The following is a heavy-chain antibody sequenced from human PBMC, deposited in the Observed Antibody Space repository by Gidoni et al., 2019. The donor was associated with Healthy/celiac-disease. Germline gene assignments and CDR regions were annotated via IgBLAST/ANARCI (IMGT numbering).Heavy chain of an antibody. Sequence: QVQLVQSGAEVKKPGASVKVSCKASGYTFTSYDINWVRQATGQGLEWMGWMNPNSGNTGYAQKFQGRVTMTRNTSISTAYMELSSLRSEDTAVYYCARGRGVTYYYDSSGYYPDYWGQGTLVTVSS. J-gene: IGHJ4*02. D-gene: IGHD3-22*01. CDR2: MNPNSGNT. V-gene: IGHV1-8*01. CDR1: GYTFTSYD. CDR3: ARGRGVTYYYDSSGYYPDY.